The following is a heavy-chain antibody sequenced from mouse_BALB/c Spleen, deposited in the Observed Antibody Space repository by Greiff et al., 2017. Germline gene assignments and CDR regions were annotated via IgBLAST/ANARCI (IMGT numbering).Heavy chain of an antibody. J-gene: IGHJ4*01. Sequence: EVQLQESGGGLVQPKGSLKLSCAASGFTFNTYAMHWVCQAPGKGLEWVARIRSKSNNYATYYADSVKDRFTISRDDSQSMLYLQMNNLKTEDTAMYYCVREGAGYYYGDYYAMDYWGQGTSVTVSS. CDR2: IRSKSNNYAT. CDR3: VREGAGYYYGDYYAMDY. D-gene: IGHD1-1*01. V-gene: IGHV10-3*03. CDR1: GFTFNTYA.